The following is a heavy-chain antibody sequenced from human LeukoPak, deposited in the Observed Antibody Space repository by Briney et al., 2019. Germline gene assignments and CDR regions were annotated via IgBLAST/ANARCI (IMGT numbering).Heavy chain of an antibody. Sequence: LGGCLRLSCAASGFTFDDYAMHWVRQAPGMGLEWVSGISWNSGSIGYADSVKGRFTISRDNAKNSLYLQMNSLRAEDMALYYCAKASDGGAFDIWGQGTMVTVSS. CDR1: GFTFDDYA. J-gene: IGHJ3*02. CDR3: AKASDGGAFDI. V-gene: IGHV3-9*03. CDR2: ISWNSGSI. D-gene: IGHD5-24*01.